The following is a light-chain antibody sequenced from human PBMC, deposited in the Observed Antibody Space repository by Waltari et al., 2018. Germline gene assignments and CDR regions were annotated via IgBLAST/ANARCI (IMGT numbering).Light chain of an antibody. Sequence: QSALTQPRSVSGSPGQSVTIPCTGTSSDVCGYNYVSWYQQHPGKAPKLMIYDVNKRPSGVPDRFSGSKSGNTASLTISGLQAEDEADYYCCSYAGTYTYVFGTGTKVTVL. V-gene: IGLV2-11*01. J-gene: IGLJ1*01. CDR1: SSDVCGYNY. CDR3: CSYAGTYTYV. CDR2: DVN.